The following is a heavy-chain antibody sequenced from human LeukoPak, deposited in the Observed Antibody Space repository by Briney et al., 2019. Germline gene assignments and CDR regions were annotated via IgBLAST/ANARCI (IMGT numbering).Heavy chain of an antibody. Sequence: PGGSLRLSCAASGFTVSSNYMSWVRQAPGKGLEWVSVIYNDGSTYYADSVKGRFTISRDNSKNTLYVQMNSLRAEDTAVYYCARSTGGHNWFDPWGQGTLVTVSS. CDR3: ARSTGGHNWFDP. J-gene: IGHJ5*02. CDR1: GFTVSSNY. CDR2: IYNDGST. V-gene: IGHV3-53*01.